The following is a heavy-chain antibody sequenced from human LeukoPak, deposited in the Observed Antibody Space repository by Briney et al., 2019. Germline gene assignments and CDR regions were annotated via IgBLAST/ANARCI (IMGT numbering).Heavy chain of an antibody. CDR3: ARHYCSSTSCYTSWWFDP. D-gene: IGHD2-2*02. CDR1: GGSFSGYY. J-gene: IGHJ5*02. Sequence: SETLSLTCAVYGGSFSGYYWSWIRQPPGKGLEWIGEINHSGSTNYNPSLKSQVTISVDTSKNQFSLKLSSVTAADTAVYYCARHYCSSTSCYTSWWFDPWGQGTLVTVSS. V-gene: IGHV4-34*01. CDR2: INHSGST.